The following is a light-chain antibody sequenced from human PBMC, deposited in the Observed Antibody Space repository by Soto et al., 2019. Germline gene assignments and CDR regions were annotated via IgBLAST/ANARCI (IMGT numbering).Light chain of an antibody. CDR3: SSYTSSNTLV. V-gene: IGLV2-14*01. CDR1: SNDVGGYNY. J-gene: IGLJ2*01. CDR2: EVS. Sequence: QSALTQPASVSGSPGQSIAISCTGTSNDVGGYNYVSWYQQHPGKAPKLMIYEVSNRPSGVSNRFSGSKSGNTASLTISGLQAEDEAEYYCSSYTSSNTLVFGGGTKLTVL.